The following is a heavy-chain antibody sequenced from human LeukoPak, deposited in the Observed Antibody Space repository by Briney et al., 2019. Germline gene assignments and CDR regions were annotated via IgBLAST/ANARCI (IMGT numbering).Heavy chain of an antibody. D-gene: IGHD4-11*01. CDR2: ISSSGSTR. Sequence: GGSLRLSCAASGFAFSDYYMSWIRQAPGKGLEWVSYISSSGSTRYYADSVKGRFTISRDNAKNSLYLQMNSLRAEDTAVYYCARDTRVTTWSIDKLNYYYYYMDVWGKGTTVTVSS. CDR1: GFAFSDYY. V-gene: IGHV3-11*04. CDR3: ARDTRVTTWSIDKLNYYYYYMDV. J-gene: IGHJ6*03.